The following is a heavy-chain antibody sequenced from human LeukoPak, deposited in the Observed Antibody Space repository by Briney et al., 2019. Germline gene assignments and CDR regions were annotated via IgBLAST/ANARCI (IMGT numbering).Heavy chain of an antibody. CDR3: ARGLERRGYSGYDRNFDY. J-gene: IGHJ4*02. D-gene: IGHD5-12*01. CDR1: GGSFSGYY. V-gene: IGHV4-34*01. CDR2: INHSGST. Sequence: SETLSLTCAVYGGSFSGYYRSWIRQPPGKGLEWIGEINHSGSTNYDPSLKSRVTISVDTSKNQFSLKLSSVTAADTAVYYCARGLERRGYSGYDRNFDYWGQGTLVTVSS.